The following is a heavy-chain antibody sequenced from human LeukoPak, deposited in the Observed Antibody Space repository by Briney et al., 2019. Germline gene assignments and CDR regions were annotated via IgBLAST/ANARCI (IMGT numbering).Heavy chain of an antibody. V-gene: IGHV3-74*01. Sequence: PGGSLRLSCAASGFTSSRYAMHWVRQTPGMGLVWVSRLAADGSGTNYADSVKGRFTISRDNAKNTVYLQMSSLRAEDTAVYYCARDGFTGPRTAYLDHWGQGTLVTVSS. CDR2: LAADGSGT. J-gene: IGHJ4*01. D-gene: IGHD2-8*02. CDR3: ARDGFTGPRTAYLDH. CDR1: GFTSSRYA.